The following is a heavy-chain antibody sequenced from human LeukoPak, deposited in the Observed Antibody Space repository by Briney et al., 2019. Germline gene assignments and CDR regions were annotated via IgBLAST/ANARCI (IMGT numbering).Heavy chain of an antibody. CDR3: ARFSGMGSNWGRDY. CDR2: ISSSSSYT. Sequence: PGGSLRLSCVVSGIPFSDYYMNWIRQAPGKGLEWISYISSSSSYTDYADSVKGRFTISRDNAKNVLYLQMNSLRVEDTAVYYCARFSGMGSNWGRDYWGQGTLVTVSS. CDR1: GIPFSDYY. V-gene: IGHV3-11*03. D-gene: IGHD7-27*01. J-gene: IGHJ4*02.